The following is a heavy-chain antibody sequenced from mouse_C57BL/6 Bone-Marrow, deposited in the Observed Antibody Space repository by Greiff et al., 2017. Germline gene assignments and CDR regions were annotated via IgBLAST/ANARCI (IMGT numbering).Heavy chain of an antibody. CDR1: GFTFSSYA. CDR2: ISSGGDYI. CDR3: TRGITTVVADCAMDY. V-gene: IGHV5-9-1*02. D-gene: IGHD1-1*01. J-gene: IGHJ4*01. Sequence: EVKLVESGEGLVKPGGSLKLSCAASGFTFSSYAMSWVRQTPEKRLEWVAYISSGGDYISYADTVKGRFTISRDNARNTLYLQMSSLKSEDTAMDYWTRGITTVVADCAMDYWGQGTSVTVSA.